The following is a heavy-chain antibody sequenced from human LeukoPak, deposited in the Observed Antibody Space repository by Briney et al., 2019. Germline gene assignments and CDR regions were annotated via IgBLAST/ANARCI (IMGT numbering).Heavy chain of an antibody. Sequence: GGSLRLSCAASGFTVSSNYMSWVRQAPGKGLEWVSVIYSGGSTYYADSVKGRFTISRDNSKNTLYLQMNSLRAEDTAVYYCARDQGLYSHRYYYYGMDVWGQGTTVTVSS. CDR2: IYSGGST. J-gene: IGHJ6*02. CDR3: ARDQGLYSHRYYYYGMDV. D-gene: IGHD4-11*01. CDR1: GFTVSSNY. V-gene: IGHV3-53*01.